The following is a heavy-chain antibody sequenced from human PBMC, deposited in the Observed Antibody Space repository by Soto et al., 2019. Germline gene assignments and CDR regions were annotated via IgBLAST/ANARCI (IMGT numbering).Heavy chain of an antibody. CDR3: AKMEGMDPWAYSFAY. D-gene: IGHD2-2*03. J-gene: IGHJ4*02. Sequence: EVQVLESGGGLVQPGGSLRLSCAATGFTFSDFAMSWVRQAPGKGLEWVSRIYGGGNGPHYADSVKGRVTISRDNSKNTLYLQMNRLRAEDTAVYYCAKMEGMDPWAYSFAYWGQGTLVTVSS. CDR2: IYGGGNGP. CDR1: GFTFSDFA. V-gene: IGHV3-23*01.